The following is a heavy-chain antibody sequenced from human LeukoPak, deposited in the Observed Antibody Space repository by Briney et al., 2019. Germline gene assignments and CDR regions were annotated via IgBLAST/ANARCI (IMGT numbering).Heavy chain of an antibody. Sequence: ASVKVSCKASGYIFSTYPMNWVRQAPGQGLEWMGWINTNTGSPTYAQGLAGRFVFSLDTSVSTAFLQISSLRAEDTALYYCVRGIDTTGYFNYWGQGTLVTVSS. D-gene: IGHD3-22*01. CDR2: INTNTGSP. J-gene: IGHJ4*02. CDR3: VRGIDTTGYFNY. CDR1: GYIFSTYP. V-gene: IGHV7-4-1*02.